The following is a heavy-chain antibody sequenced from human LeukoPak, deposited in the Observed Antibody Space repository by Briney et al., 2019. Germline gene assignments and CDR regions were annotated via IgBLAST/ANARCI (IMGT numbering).Heavy chain of an antibody. CDR1: GGSISSTYM. J-gene: IGHJ4*02. CDR3: ASGEGMTTVTFFDY. V-gene: IGHV4-4*02. Sequence: WETLSLTCAVSGGSISSTYMWNLVRQPPGRVVEWIVEIYHTGSTNYAASLKSRVTISVDTSKNKFYLKVRSVTAEDTAVYYCASGEGMTTVTFFDYWGQGTLVTVSS. D-gene: IGHD4-17*01. CDR2: IYHTGST.